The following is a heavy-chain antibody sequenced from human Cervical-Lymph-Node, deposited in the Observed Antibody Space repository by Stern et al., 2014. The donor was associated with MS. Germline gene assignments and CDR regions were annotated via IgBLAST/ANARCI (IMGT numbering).Heavy chain of an antibody. CDR1: GYNFTTYA. J-gene: IGHJ4*02. CDR3: ASSVTV. Sequence: VQLLESGAEVKKPGASVKVSCKASGYNFTTYAMHWVRQAPGQGLEWMGWINADNGNTKYSQRFQDRVTFTRDTSASTAYMELSSLTFEDTAIYYCASSVTVWGQGTLVTDSS. D-gene: IGHD4-11*01. V-gene: IGHV1-3*01. CDR2: INADNGNT.